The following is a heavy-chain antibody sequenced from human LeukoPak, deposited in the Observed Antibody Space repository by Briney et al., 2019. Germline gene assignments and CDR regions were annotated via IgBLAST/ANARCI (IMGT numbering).Heavy chain of an antibody. CDR3: VRDSPTGYYTDH. CDR1: GFTFSVYW. D-gene: IGHD3/OR15-3a*01. Sequence: GRSLRLSCAASGFTFSVYWMHWVRQAPGKGLVWVSRISNDGSSTTYADSVKGRFTISRDDAKNTVYLQTNSLRAEDTAVYYCVRDSPTGYYTDHWGQGTLVTVSS. J-gene: IGHJ4*02. V-gene: IGHV3-74*01. CDR2: ISNDGSST.